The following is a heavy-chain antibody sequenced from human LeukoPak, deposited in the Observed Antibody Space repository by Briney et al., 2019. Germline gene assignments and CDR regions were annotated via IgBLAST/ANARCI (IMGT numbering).Heavy chain of an antibody. D-gene: IGHD2-21*02. CDR2: INSDGSST. J-gene: IGHJ4*02. CDR1: GFTFSRYW. V-gene: IGHV3-74*01. CDR3: ANTLHTYCDGDCLGY. Sequence: GGSLRLSCAASGFTFSRYWMHWVRQAPGKGLVWVSRINSDGSSTSYADSVKGRFTISRDNARNTLYLQMNSLTAEDTAVYYCANTLHTYCDGDCLGYWGQGTLVAVSS.